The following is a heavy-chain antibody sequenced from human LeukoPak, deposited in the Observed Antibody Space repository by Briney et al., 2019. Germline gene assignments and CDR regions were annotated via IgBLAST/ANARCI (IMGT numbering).Heavy chain of an antibody. J-gene: IGHJ4*02. Sequence: PGGSLRVSCAASGFTFSSYSMNWVRQAPGKGLDWVSSSSSSSSYIYYADSVKGRFTISRDKAKNSLYLQMNSLRAEDTAIYYCAREGMVATFDYWGQGTLVTVSS. V-gene: IGHV3-21*01. CDR1: GFTFSSYS. D-gene: IGHD5-12*01. CDR3: AREGMVATFDY. CDR2: SSSSSSYI.